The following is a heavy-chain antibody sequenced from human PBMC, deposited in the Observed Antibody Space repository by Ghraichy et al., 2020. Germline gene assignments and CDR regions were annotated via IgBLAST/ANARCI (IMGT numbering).Heavy chain of an antibody. CDR3: AKSRIEALGTGAFDI. CDR2: FSGSDGTT. V-gene: IGHV3-23*01. D-gene: IGHD6-13*01. CDR1: GFTFSIYA. J-gene: IGHJ3*02. Sequence: GGSLRLSCAASGFTFSIYALSWVRQAPGKGLEWVAGFSGSDGTTKYADCGKGRFTISRDNSENTLHLQMSSLRAEDTAVYYCAKSRIEALGTGAFDIWGQGTMVVVST.